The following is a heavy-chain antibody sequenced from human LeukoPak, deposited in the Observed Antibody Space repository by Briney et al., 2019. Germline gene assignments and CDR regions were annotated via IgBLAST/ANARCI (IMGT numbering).Heavy chain of an antibody. V-gene: IGHV3-7*05. CDR3: AANGGPFDF. CDR2: IKRDGGEK. CDR1: GFTFRSYW. Sequence: GGSLRLSCAASGFTFRSYWMSWVRQAPGKAREGVVNIKRDGGEKYYVDSVKGRFTISRDNAKTSLYLQMNSLRAEDTAVYYCAANGGPFDFWGQGTLVTVSS. D-gene: IGHD4-23*01. J-gene: IGHJ4*02.